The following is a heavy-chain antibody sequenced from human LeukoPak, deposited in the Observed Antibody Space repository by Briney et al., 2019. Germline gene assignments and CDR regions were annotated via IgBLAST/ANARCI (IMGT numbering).Heavy chain of an antibody. CDR2: INPSGGST. Sequence: ASVKVSCKASGYTFTSYYMHWVRQAPGQGLEWMGIINPSGGSTSYAQKFQGRVTMTRDTSTSTVYMELSSLRSEDTAVYYCARDACSGGSCYSGNWSDPWGQGTLVTVSS. D-gene: IGHD2-15*01. V-gene: IGHV1-46*01. CDR1: GYTFTSYY. J-gene: IGHJ5*02. CDR3: ARDACSGGSCYSGNWSDP.